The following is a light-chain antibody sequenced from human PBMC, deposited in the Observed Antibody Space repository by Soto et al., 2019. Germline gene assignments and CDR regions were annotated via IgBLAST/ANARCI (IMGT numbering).Light chain of an antibody. CDR1: SSDVGGYNY. CDR3: SSYTSSSTPYV. J-gene: IGLJ1*01. CDR2: NVS. V-gene: IGLV2-14*01. Sequence: SALTQPASLSGSPGQSITISCPGNSSDVGGYNYVPWYQQHPGKAPKLMIYNVSNRPSGVSNRFSGSKSGNTASLTISGLQAEDEADYYCSSYTSSSTPYVFGTGTKVTVL.